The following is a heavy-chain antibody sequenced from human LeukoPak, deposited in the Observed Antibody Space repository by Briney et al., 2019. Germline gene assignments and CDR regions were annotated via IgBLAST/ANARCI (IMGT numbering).Heavy chain of an antibody. CDR3: ARDATGYSSSWYSSGGFDY. Sequence: SETLSLTCTVSGGSMSSYYWSWIRQPAGKGLEWIGRIYTSGSTNYNPSLKSRVTMSVDTSKNQFSLKVSSVTAADTAVYYCARDATGYSSSWYSSGGFDYWGQGTLVTVSS. J-gene: IGHJ4*02. CDR2: IYTSGST. D-gene: IGHD6-13*01. V-gene: IGHV4-4*07. CDR1: GGSMSSYY.